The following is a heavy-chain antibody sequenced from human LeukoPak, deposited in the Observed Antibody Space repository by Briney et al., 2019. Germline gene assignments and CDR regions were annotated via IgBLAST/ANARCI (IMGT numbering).Heavy chain of an antibody. J-gene: IGHJ4*02. Sequence: PGGSLRLSCAASGFTFSNYAMSWVRQTPGKGLEWVSSISGSGDSTYYADSVKGRFTISRDNSKNTLYLQMNSLRAEDTAVYYCAKGDSGSYWVFDYWGQGTLVTVSS. CDR2: ISGSGDST. V-gene: IGHV3-23*01. D-gene: IGHD1-26*01. CDR3: AKGDSGSYWVFDY. CDR1: GFTFSNYA.